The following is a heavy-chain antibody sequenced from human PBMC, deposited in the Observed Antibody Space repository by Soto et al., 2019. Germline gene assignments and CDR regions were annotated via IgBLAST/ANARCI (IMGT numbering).Heavy chain of an antibody. V-gene: IGHV3-30-3*01. CDR3: ARGRHYYGSGCLEY. J-gene: IGHJ4*02. Sequence: QVQLVESGGGVVQPGRSLRLSCAASGFTFSSYAMHWVRQAPGKGLEWVAVISYDGSNKYYADSVKGRFTISRDNSKNTLYLQMNSLRAEDTAVYYCARGRHYYGSGCLEYWGQGTLVTVSS. D-gene: IGHD3-10*01. CDR2: ISYDGSNK. CDR1: GFTFSSYA.